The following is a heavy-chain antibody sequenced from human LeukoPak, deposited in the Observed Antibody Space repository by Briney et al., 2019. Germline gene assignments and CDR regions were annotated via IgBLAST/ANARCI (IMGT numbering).Heavy chain of an antibody. CDR2: ISAYNGNT. V-gene: IGHV1-18*01. Sequence: GASVRVSCKASGYTFTSYGISWVRQAPGQGLEWMGWISAYNGNTNYAQKLHGRVTMTTDTSTSTAFMELRSLRSDDTAVYYCARDGPRGSYPGEDYWGQGTLVTVSS. J-gene: IGHJ4*02. CDR1: GYTFTSYG. D-gene: IGHD1-26*01. CDR3: ARDGPRGSYPGEDY.